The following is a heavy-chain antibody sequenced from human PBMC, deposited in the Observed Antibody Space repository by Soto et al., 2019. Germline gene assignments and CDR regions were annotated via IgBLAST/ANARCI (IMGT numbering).Heavy chain of an antibody. D-gene: IGHD3-22*01. CDR3: ARGGSGYTWFNEF. J-gene: IGHJ4*02. CDR1: GGLFSSYP. V-gene: IGHV1-69*01. Sequence: QEQLVQSGAEVKKPGSSVKVSCKASGGLFSSYPISWVRQVPGQGLEWMGGIIPVFQTASYTQRFQGRVTITADESTNTAYVELSSLRSEDTAIYYCARGGSGYTWFNEFWGQGTLVTVSS. CDR2: IIPVFQTA.